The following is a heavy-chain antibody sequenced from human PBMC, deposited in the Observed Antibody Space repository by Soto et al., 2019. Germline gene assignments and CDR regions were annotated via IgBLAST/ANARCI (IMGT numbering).Heavy chain of an antibody. Sequence: QVQLVQSGAEVKKPGSSVKVSCKASGGAFGSYAINWVRQAPGQGLEWMGGIIPMFDTTNYAQRFQGRVTVTADESMSTVYLELTRLRSEDTAMYYRTRHRGYSSGYWGQDFWGQGTLVTVSS. V-gene: IGHV1-69*01. J-gene: IGHJ4*02. D-gene: IGHD5-12*01. CDR3: TRHRGYSSGYWGQDF. CDR2: IIPMFDTT. CDR1: GGAFGSYA.